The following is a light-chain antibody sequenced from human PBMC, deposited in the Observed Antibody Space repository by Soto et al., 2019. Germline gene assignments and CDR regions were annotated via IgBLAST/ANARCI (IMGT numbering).Light chain of an antibody. J-gene: IGKJ3*01. CDR1: QSVSSN. V-gene: IGKV3-15*01. CDR3: QQYNNWPPIT. CDR2: GAS. Sequence: EIVMTQSPATLSVSPGERATLSCRASQSVSSNLAWYQQKPGQAPRLLIYGASTRATGFPARFSGSGSGTEFTLPIRRLQFEGFAVYYCQQYNNWPPITCGPGTKVDIK.